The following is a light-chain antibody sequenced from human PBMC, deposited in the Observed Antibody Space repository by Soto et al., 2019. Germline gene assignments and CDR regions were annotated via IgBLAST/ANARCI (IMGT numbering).Light chain of an antibody. CDR1: QSIGYW. Sequence: DIQMTQSPSTLSASVGDRVTLICRASQSIGYWLAWYQQKPGKAPKVMIHKASSLASGVPSRFSGSGSGTQFTLTISSLQTDEFATYYCQQYNSYVYTFGQGTNLEI. V-gene: IGKV1-5*03. CDR3: QQYNSYVYT. CDR2: KAS. J-gene: IGKJ2*01.